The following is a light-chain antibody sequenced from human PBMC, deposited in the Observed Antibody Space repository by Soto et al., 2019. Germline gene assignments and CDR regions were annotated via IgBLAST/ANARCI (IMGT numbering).Light chain of an antibody. CDR1: QSISKW. J-gene: IGKJ2*01. CDR2: WAS. CDR3: QQYYTTPQT. Sequence: DILMTQSPSILSASVGDTVTITCRASQSISKWVAWYQHKPGQPPKLLMYWASTREAGVPQRFSGSGSATHFTLTISNLQAEDVATYYCQQYYTTPQTFGQGTKVEIK. V-gene: IGKV1-5*03.